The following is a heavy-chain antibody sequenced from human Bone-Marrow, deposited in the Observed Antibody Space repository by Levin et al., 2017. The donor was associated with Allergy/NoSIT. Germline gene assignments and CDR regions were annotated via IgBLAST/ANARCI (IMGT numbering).Heavy chain of an antibody. J-gene: IGHJ4*02. CDR1: GFTFSSYA. D-gene: IGHD1-26*01. CDR2: ISGSGGST. Sequence: PSETLSLTCAASGFTFSSYAMSWVRQAPGKGLEWVSAISGSGGSTYYADSVKGRFTISRDNSKNTLYLQMNSLRAEDTAVYYCAKGHYRFPDYWGQGTLVTVSS. CDR3: AKGHYRFPDY. V-gene: IGHV3-23*01.